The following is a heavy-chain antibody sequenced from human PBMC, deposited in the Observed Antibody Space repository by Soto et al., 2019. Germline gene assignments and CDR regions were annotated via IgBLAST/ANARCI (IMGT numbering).Heavy chain of an antibody. V-gene: IGHV1-69*13. J-gene: IGHJ4*02. CDR3: ARSPDLNYVWGSYRLEQNY. Sequence: SVKVSCEASGGTFSSYAISWLRQSPGQGLEWMGGIIPIFGTANYAQKFQGRVTITADESTSTAYMELSSLRSEDTAVYYCARSPDLNYVWGSYRLEQNYWGQGTLVTVSS. D-gene: IGHD3-16*02. CDR1: GGTFSSYA. CDR2: IIPIFGTA.